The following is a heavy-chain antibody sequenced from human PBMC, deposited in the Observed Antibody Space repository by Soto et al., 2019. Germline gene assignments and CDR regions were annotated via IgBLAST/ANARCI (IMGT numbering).Heavy chain of an antibody. CDR2: INHSGST. J-gene: IGHJ3*02. CDR1: GGSFSGYY. Sequence: QVQLQQWGAGLLKPSETLSLTCAVYGGSFSGYYWSWIRQPPGKGLEWIGEINHSGSTNYNPSLKRQVTISVDTSKNQFARKLSSVTAADPAVYYCAREGGDIVVVPAAIPGPDAFDIWGQGTMVTVSS. V-gene: IGHV4-34*01. CDR3: AREGGDIVVVPAAIPGPDAFDI. D-gene: IGHD2-2*01.